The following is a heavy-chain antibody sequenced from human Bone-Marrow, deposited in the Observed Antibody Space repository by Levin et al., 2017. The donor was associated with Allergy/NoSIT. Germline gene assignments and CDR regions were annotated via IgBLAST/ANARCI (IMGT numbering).Heavy chain of an antibody. D-gene: IGHD6-13*01. J-gene: IGHJ4*02. CDR2: IRWDGGST. CDR1: GFSFDDYA. V-gene: IGHV3-43*01. Sequence: GESLKISCAASGFSFDDYAMHWVRQAPGKGLEWVSLIRWDGGSTSYADSVKGRFTISRDNSKNSLYLQMNSLRTEDTARYYCAKERVGLSSSWSFDHWGQGTLVTVSS. CDR3: AKERVGLSSSWSFDH.